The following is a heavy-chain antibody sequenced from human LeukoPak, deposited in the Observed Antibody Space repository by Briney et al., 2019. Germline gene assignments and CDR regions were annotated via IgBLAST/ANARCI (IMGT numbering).Heavy chain of an antibody. J-gene: IGHJ4*02. CDR2: INGSGGST. CDR1: GFTFSSYA. V-gene: IGHV3-23*01. D-gene: IGHD3-22*01. CDR3: AKAHDVEGSSGYYYLCDC. Sequence: GGSLRLSCAASGFTFSSYAMNWVRQAPGKGLEVVSAINGSGGSTYYADSVKGRLTISRDNPENTLHLHMNSLRADDTAVYYCAKAHDVEGSSGYYYLCDCWGQGTLVTVSS.